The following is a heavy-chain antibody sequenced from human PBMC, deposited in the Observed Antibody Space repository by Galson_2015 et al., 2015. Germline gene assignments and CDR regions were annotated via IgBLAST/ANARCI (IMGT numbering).Heavy chain of an antibody. Sequence: LRLSCAASGFPFSSYAMHWVRQAPGKGLEWVAVISYDGSNKYYADSVKGRFTISRDNSKNTLYLQMNSLRAEDTAVYYCARDRLEYCSGGSCYPGRWFDPWGQGTLVTVSS. J-gene: IGHJ5*02. D-gene: IGHD2-15*01. CDR2: ISYDGSNK. CDR3: ARDRLEYCSGGSCYPGRWFDP. V-gene: IGHV3-30*01. CDR1: GFPFSSYA.